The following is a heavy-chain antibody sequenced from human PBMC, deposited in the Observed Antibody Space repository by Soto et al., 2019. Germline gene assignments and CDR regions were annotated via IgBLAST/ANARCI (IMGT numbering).Heavy chain of an antibody. D-gene: IGHD2-2*01. V-gene: IGHV4-39*01. Sequence: QLQLQESGPGLVKPSETLSLTCTVSGGSISSSSYYWGWIRQPPGKGLEWIGSIYYSGSTYYNPSLKGRVTISVDTSKNQFSLKLSSVTAADTAVYYCARRRVPANWFDPWGQGTLVTVSS. CDR1: GGSISSSSYY. CDR2: IYYSGST. J-gene: IGHJ5*02. CDR3: ARRRVPANWFDP.